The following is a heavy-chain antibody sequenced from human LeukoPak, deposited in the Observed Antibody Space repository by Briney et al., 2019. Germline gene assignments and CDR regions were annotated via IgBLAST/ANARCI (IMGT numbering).Heavy chain of an antibody. J-gene: IGHJ4*02. CDR1: GGSISSYF. D-gene: IGHD6-19*01. V-gene: IGHV4-4*07. Sequence: PSETLSLTCTVSGGSISSYFWSWIRQPAGKGLEWIGRIYTSGSTDYSPSLKSRVTMSVDTSKNQFSLKLNSVTAADTAVYYCARGPRNSDWYSIDYWGQGTLATVSS. CDR2: IYTSGST. CDR3: ARGPRNSDWYSIDY.